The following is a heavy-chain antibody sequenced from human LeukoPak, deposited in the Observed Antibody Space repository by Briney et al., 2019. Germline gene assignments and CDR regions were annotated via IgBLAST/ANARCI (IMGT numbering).Heavy chain of an antibody. V-gene: IGHV3-23*01. CDR2: ISGSGATT. CDR3: AKRVSGTTFY. J-gene: IGHJ4*02. CDR1: GFTFSSYV. D-gene: IGHD1-1*01. Sequence: GGSLRLSCAASGFTFSSYVMGWVRQAPGKGLEWVSAISGSGATTYYADSVKGRFTIPRDNSKNTLYLHMNSLRAEDTAVYYCAKRVSGTTFYWGQGTLVTVSS.